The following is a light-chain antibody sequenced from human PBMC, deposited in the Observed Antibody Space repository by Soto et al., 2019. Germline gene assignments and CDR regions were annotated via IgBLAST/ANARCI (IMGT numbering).Light chain of an antibody. CDR3: SSYTSSNTYV. CDR2: DVS. J-gene: IGLJ1*01. Sequence: QSVLTQPASVSGSPRQSITISCTGTSSDVGGYNYVSWYQQHPGKVPKLMIYDVSKRPSGVSNRFSGSKSGNTASLTISGLQAEDEADYYCSSYTSSNTYVFGTGTKLTVL. CDR1: SSDVGGYNY. V-gene: IGLV2-14*01.